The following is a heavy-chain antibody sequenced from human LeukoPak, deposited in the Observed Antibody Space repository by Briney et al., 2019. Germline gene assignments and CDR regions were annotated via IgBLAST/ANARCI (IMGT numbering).Heavy chain of an antibody. J-gene: IGHJ4*02. V-gene: IGHV1-46*01. CDR2: INPSDTSR. Sequence: GASVKVSCKASGYTFSSYYIHWVRQAPGQGLEWMGIINPSDTSRSYVQTFQDRVTLTSDMSSSTVYMELSSLRSEDTALYYCARGPERGYSYGHIDSWGQGTLVTVSS. CDR1: GYTFSSYY. CDR3: ARGPERGYSYGHIDS. D-gene: IGHD5-18*01.